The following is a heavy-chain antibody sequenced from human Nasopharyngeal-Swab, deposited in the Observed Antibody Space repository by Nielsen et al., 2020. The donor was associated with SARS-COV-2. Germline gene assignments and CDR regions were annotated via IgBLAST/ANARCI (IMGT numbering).Heavy chain of an antibody. CDR3: VKASITIFGVVISSYYYYGMDV. CDR2: ISSSGSTI. J-gene: IGHJ6*02. D-gene: IGHD3-3*01. V-gene: IGHV3-48*03. Sequence: GGSLRLSCAASGFTFSSYEMNWVRQAPGKGLEWVSYISSSGSTIYYADSVKGRFTISRDNAKNSLYLQMNSLRAEDTAVYYCVKASITIFGVVISSYYYYGMDVWGQGTTVTVSS. CDR1: GFTFSSYE.